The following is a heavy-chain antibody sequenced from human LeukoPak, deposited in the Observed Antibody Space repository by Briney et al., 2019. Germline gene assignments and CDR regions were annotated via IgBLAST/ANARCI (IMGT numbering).Heavy chain of an antibody. J-gene: IGHJ4*02. CDR1: GGSVSSSSYH. Sequence: SETLSLTCTVSGGSVSSSSYHWAWIRQPPGKGLEWIGSIYYSGATYYNPSLKSRVTISVDTSKNQFSLKLSSVTAADTAVYYCARGGGTILRATDYWGQGTLVTVSS. D-gene: IGHD3-3*01. CDR2: IYYSGAT. V-gene: IGHV4-39*07. CDR3: ARGGGTILRATDY.